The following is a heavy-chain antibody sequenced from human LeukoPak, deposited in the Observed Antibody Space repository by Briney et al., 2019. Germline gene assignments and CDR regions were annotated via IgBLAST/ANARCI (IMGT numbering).Heavy chain of an antibody. CDR2: ISYDGSNK. V-gene: IGHV3-30-3*01. CDR3: ARPAGVVILGYFDY. J-gene: IGHJ4*02. CDR1: GFTFSSYA. Sequence: GGPLKLSCAASGFTFSSYAMHWVRQAPGKGLEWVAVISYDGSNKYYADSVKGRFTISRDNSKNTLYLQMNSLRAEDTAVYYCARPAGVVILGYFDYWGQGTLVTVSS. D-gene: IGHD3-3*01.